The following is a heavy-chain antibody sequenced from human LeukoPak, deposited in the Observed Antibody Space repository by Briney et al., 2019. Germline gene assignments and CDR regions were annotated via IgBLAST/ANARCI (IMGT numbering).Heavy chain of an antibody. D-gene: IGHD1-26*01. Sequence: SGTLSLTCSVSGGSISSGGYHWSWIRQHPGKGLEWIGSIYYSGTTYYNPSLKSRVTMSVDTSENQFSLKLISVTAADTAVYYCARDVTGGSYFDYWGQGTLVTVSS. CDR3: ARDVTGGSYFDY. J-gene: IGHJ4*02. V-gene: IGHV4-31*03. CDR2: IYYSGTT. CDR1: GGSISSGGYH.